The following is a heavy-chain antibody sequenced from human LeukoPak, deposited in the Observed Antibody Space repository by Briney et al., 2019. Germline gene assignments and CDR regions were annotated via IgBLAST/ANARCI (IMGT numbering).Heavy chain of an antibody. V-gene: IGHV3-30*02. D-gene: IGHD1-14*01. J-gene: IGHJ4*02. Sequence: GGALRLSCASSEFTFSSYVMHLVREAPRKGLQWVSFIRYEGSNKYYADSVKGRFTISRDNYKNTLYLQTKRLRAEDTAVYYCAKPPPVRSKQIDYWGKGTLVSVFS. CDR2: IRYEGSNK. CDR3: AKPPPVRSKQIDY. CDR1: EFTFSSYV.